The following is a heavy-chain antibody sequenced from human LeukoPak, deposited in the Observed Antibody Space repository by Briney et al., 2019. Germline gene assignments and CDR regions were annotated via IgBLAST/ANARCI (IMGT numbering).Heavy chain of an antibody. Sequence: ASVKVSCKASGYTFTSYYMHWVRQAPGQGLEWMGGIIPIFGTANYAQKFQGRVTITTDESTSTAYMELSSLRSEDTAVYYCARVGDYYDSSGYDYWGQGTLVTVSS. CDR2: IIPIFGTA. CDR1: GYTFTSYY. CDR3: ARVGDYYDSSGYDY. J-gene: IGHJ4*02. V-gene: IGHV1-69*05. D-gene: IGHD3-22*01.